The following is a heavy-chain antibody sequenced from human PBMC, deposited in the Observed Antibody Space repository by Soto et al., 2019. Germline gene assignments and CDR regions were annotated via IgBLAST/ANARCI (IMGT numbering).Heavy chain of an antibody. CDR3: TTVAYGEYVSDY. D-gene: IGHD4-17*01. CDR2: IRSQSDGGTT. V-gene: IGHV3-15*01. Sequence: EVELVESGGVLVEPGGSLRLSCAASGFAFTNAWMTWVRQAPGKALEWIGRIRSQSDGGTTDYAGPVKGRFTISRDDSKNTLYLQMKSLKLEDTAVYYCTTVAYGEYVSDYWGQGTLVTVSS. CDR1: GFAFTNAW. J-gene: IGHJ4*02.